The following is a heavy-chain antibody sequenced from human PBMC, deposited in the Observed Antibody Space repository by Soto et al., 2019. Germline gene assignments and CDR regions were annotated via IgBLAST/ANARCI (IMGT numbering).Heavy chain of an antibody. CDR1: GGSFRGYY. CDR3: ARGFGTLVRGIIREYSGMDV. D-gene: IGHD3-10*01. Sequence: SETLSLTCAVYGGSFRGYYWSWIRQPPGKGLEWIGEIIHSGSTKYNPSLRSRVTISVDTSKNQFSLRLSSVTAADTAVFYCARGFGTLVRGIIREYSGMDVWGQGTTVTVSS. J-gene: IGHJ6*02. V-gene: IGHV4-34*01. CDR2: IIHSGST.